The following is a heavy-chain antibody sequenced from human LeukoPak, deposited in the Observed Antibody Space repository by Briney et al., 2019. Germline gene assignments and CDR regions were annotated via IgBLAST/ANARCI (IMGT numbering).Heavy chain of an antibody. D-gene: IGHD6-19*01. CDR2: IYYSGST. CDR1: GGSLRNYY. J-gene: IGHJ1*01. CDR3: ARLLPAVAGTSYFPH. V-gene: IGHV4-59*08. Sequence: SGTLSLTCTVSGGSLRNYYWGWIRQPPGKGLEWIGYIYYSGSTNYNPSLKSRVTISVDMSRNQFYLKLSPVTAADTAVYFCARLLPAVAGTSYFPHWGQGTLVTVSS.